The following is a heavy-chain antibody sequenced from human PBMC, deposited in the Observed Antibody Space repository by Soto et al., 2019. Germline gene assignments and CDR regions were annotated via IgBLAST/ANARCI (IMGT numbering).Heavy chain of an antibody. CDR3: AKDTGRGGGSVFDY. J-gene: IGHJ4*02. V-gene: IGHV3-23*01. CDR2: ISGSGADT. CDR1: GFIFSNYA. Sequence: ESLKISCAPSGFIFSNYAMSWVRQARGKGLEWVSAISGSGADTYYTESVKGRFTISRDNFKNTLYLQMNSLRAEDTAVYYCAKDTGRGGGSVFDYWGQGTLVTVSS. D-gene: IGHD2-15*01.